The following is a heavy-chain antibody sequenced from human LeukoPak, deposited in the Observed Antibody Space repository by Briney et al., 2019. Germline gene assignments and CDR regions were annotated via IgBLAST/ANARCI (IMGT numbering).Heavy chain of an antibody. CDR2: INPSGGST. D-gene: IGHD6-13*01. J-gene: IGHJ4*02. Sequence: ASVKVSCKASGYTFTSYYMHWVRQAPGQGLEWMGIINPSGGSTSYAQKFQGRVTMTEDTSTDTAYMELSSLRSEDTAVYYCATAYKQQLVPDPFDYWGQGTLVTVSS. V-gene: IGHV1-46*01. CDR3: ATAYKQQLVPDPFDY. CDR1: GYTFTSYY.